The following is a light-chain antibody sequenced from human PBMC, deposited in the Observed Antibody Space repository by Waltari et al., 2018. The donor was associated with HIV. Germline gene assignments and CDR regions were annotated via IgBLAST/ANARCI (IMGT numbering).Light chain of an antibody. J-gene: IGLJ2*01. V-gene: IGLV2-8*01. CDR1: SSYIGDYDY. Sequence: QSALTQPPSASGSPGQSVTISCTGTSSYIGDYDYFSWYQHQPGEAPKLLIYEVLNRPSGVPHRFSGSKSGNTASLTVSGLQAEDEADYYCSSYGGNSNVIFGGGTKLTVL. CDR2: EVL. CDR3: SSYGGNSNVI.